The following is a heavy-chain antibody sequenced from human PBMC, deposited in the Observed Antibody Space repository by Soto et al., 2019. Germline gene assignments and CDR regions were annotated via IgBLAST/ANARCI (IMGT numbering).Heavy chain of an antibody. Sequence: SETLSLTCAVYGGSSSGYYWSWIRQPPGKGLEWIGEINHSGSTNYNPSLKSRVTISVDTSKNQFSLKLSSVTAADTAVYYCARGLKYSSSSLYFDYWGQGTLVTVSS. V-gene: IGHV4-34*01. CDR1: GGSSSGYY. J-gene: IGHJ4*02. CDR3: ARGLKYSSSSLYFDY. CDR2: INHSGST. D-gene: IGHD6-6*01.